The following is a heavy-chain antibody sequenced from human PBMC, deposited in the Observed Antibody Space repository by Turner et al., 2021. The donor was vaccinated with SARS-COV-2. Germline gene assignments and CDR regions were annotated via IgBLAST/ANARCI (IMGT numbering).Heavy chain of an antibody. V-gene: IGHV4-39*01. CDR3: AIAPNYYYGMDV. J-gene: IGHJ6*02. CDR1: GGSISSSSYY. CDR2: IYYSGST. Sequence: QLQLQESGPGLVKPSETLSLTCTVSGGSISSSSYYWGWFRQPPGKGLEWIGSIYYSGSTYYNPSLKSRVTISVDTSKNQFSVKLSSVTAADTAVYYCAIAPNYYYGMDVWGQGTTVTVSS.